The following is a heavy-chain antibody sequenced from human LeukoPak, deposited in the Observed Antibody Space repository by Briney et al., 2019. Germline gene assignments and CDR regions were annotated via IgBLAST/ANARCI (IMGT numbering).Heavy chain of an antibody. J-gene: IGHJ6*02. Sequence: GGSLRLSCAASGFTFSSYGMHWVRQAPGKGLEWVAVISYDGSNKYYADSVKGRFTISRDNSKNTLYLQMNSLRAEDTAVYYCAKVIRRDEDYYYYGMDVWGQGTTVTVSS. V-gene: IGHV3-30*18. CDR3: AKVIRRDEDYYYYGMDV. CDR2: ISYDGSNK. D-gene: IGHD5-24*01. CDR1: GFTFSSYG.